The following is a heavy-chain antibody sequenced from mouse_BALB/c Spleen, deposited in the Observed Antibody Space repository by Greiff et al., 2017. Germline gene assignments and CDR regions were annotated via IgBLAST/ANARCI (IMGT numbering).Heavy chain of an antibody. V-gene: IGHV5-9-3*01. CDR2: ISSGGSYT. CDR3: ARHEDYYGSSYSWFAY. CDR1: GFTFSSYA. Sequence: EVKLMESGGGLVKPGGSLKLSCAASGFTFSSYAMSWVRQTPEKRLEWVATISSGGSYTYYPDSVKGRFTISRDNAKNTLYLQMSSLRSEDTAMYYCARHEDYYGSSYSWFAYWGQGTLVTVSA. J-gene: IGHJ3*01. D-gene: IGHD1-1*01.